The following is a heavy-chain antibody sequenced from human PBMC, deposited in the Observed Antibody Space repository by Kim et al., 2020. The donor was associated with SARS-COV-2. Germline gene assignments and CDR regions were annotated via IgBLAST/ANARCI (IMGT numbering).Heavy chain of an antibody. CDR3: AKGYSGYDSDAFDI. D-gene: IGHD5-12*01. CDR2: ISWNSGSI. Sequence: GGSLRLSCAASGFTFDDYAMHWVRQAPGKGLEWVSCISWNSGSIGYADSVKGRFTISRDNAKNSLYLQMNSLRAEDTALYYCAKGYSGYDSDAFDIWGQGELVTASS. CDR1: GFTFDDYA. V-gene: IGHV3-9*01. J-gene: IGHJ3*02.